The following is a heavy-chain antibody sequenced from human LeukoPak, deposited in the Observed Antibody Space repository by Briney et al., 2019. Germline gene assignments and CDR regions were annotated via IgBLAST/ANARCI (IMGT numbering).Heavy chain of an antibody. D-gene: IGHD3-22*01. CDR2: ISTYAGNT. Sequence: ASVKVSCKASGYSFTSYGISWVRQAPGQGLEWMGWISTYAGNTNYAQKVQDRVTMTTDSATSTAYMELRSLRSDDTAVYYCARDEARYSSGYYPNWFDPWGQGTLVTVSS. CDR3: ARDEARYSSGYYPNWFDP. CDR1: GYSFTSYG. V-gene: IGHV1-18*04. J-gene: IGHJ5*02.